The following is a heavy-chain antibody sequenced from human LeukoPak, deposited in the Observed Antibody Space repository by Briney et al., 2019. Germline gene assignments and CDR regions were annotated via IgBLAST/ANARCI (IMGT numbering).Heavy chain of an antibody. Sequence: GGSLRLSCAASGFTLRSYAMSWVRQAPGKGLEWVSAISGSGGNTYYADSVKGRFTISRDNSKNTVYLQMNSLRAEDTAVYYCAKGIRITIFGVVNDYWGQGTLVTVSS. CDR1: GFTLRSYA. CDR3: AKGIRITIFGVVNDY. J-gene: IGHJ4*02. CDR2: ISGSGGNT. V-gene: IGHV3-23*01. D-gene: IGHD3-3*01.